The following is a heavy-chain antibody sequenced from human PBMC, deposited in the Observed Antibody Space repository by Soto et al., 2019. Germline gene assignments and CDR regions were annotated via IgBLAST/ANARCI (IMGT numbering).Heavy chain of an antibody. Sequence: QVQLVQSGAEVKKPGASVKVSCKASGYTFTSYDINWVQQATGQGLEWMGWMNPNSGNTGYAQKFQGRVTMTRNTSISTAYMELSSLRSEDTAVYYCARESGYSSSWSYYYYMDVWGKGTTVTVSS. D-gene: IGHD6-13*01. CDR2: MNPNSGNT. CDR3: ARESGYSSSWSYYYYMDV. J-gene: IGHJ6*03. CDR1: GYTFTSYD. V-gene: IGHV1-8*01.